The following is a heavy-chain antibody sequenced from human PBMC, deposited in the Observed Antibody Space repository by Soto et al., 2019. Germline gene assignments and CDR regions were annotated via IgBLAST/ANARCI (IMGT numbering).Heavy chain of an antibody. Sequence: QITLKESGPTLVKPTQTLTLTCTFSGFSLSTSGVGVGWIRQPPGKALEWLALIYWADATRYTPTLKSRLTIPNDTSKNPVVVTMTNLDPSDTATHYCAHSLLGYCSGGSCYPNMFDPWSQGTLVTVSS. CDR2: IYWADAT. V-gene: IGHV2-5*02. CDR3: AHSLLGYCSGGSCYPNMFDP. CDR1: GFSLSTSGVG. J-gene: IGHJ5*02. D-gene: IGHD2-15*01.